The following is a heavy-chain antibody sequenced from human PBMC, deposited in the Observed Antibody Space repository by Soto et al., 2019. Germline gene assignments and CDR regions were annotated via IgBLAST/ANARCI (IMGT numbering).Heavy chain of an antibody. Sequence: QITLKESGPTLVKPTQTLTLTCTFSGFSLSSTRMAVGWIRQPPGKALEWLALIYWDDDKRYSPFLKSRLTIPHDTSKTPVVLTMSTMVPVDTARYYCAHIVVSGLGYYFDYLRQGTLVTVSS. CDR3: AHIVVSGLGYYFDY. D-gene: IGHD6-19*01. J-gene: IGHJ4*02. V-gene: IGHV2-5*02. CDR2: IYWDDDK. CDR1: GFSLSSTRMA.